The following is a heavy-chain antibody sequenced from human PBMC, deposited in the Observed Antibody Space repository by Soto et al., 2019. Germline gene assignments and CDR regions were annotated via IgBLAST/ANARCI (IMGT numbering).Heavy chain of an antibody. CDR1: GCSISSYY. Sequence: QVQLQESGPGLVKPSETLSLTCTVSGCSISSYYWSWIRQPPGKGLECIGYIYYSGSTNYNPSLKIRVTISVDTSKDQFSLELSSVTAADTALYYCARRYGSCFDYWGQGTLVTVSS. V-gene: IGHV4-59*08. CDR2: IYYSGST. J-gene: IGHJ4*02. D-gene: IGHD5-18*01. CDR3: ARRYGSCFDY.